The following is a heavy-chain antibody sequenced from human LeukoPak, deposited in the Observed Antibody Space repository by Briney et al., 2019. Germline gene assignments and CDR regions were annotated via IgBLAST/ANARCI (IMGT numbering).Heavy chain of an antibody. CDR1: GFTFSSYW. CDR2: INSDGSTT. Sequence: GGSLRLSCVASGFTFSSYWMHWVRQAPGKGLVWVSRINSDGSTTSYADSVKGRFTISRDNSKNTLYLQMNSLRAEDTAVYYCAKGGLLAFDIWGQGTMVTVSS. V-gene: IGHV3-74*01. CDR3: AKGGLLAFDI. D-gene: IGHD2-15*01. J-gene: IGHJ3*02.